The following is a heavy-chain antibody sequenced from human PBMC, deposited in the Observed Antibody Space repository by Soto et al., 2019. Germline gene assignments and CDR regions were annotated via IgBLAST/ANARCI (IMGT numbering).Heavy chain of an antibody. Sequence: QVQLVESGGGVVQPGRSLRLSCAASGFTFSSYAMHWVRQAPGKGREWVAVISYDGSNKYYADSVKGRFTISRDNSKNTLYLQMNSLRAEDTAVYYCARDKDGVGATGGDYWGQGTLVTVSS. J-gene: IGHJ4*02. D-gene: IGHD1-26*01. CDR3: ARDKDGVGATGGDY. V-gene: IGHV3-30-3*01. CDR1: GFTFSSYA. CDR2: ISYDGSNK.